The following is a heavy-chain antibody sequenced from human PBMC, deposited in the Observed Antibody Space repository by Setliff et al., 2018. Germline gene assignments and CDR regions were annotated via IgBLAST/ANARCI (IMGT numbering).Heavy chain of an antibody. CDR1: GGSISSSSYY. J-gene: IGHJ2*01. D-gene: IGHD3-10*01. CDR3: ARHPRGHNWYFDL. V-gene: IGHV4-39*01. Sequence: SETLSLTCTVPGGSISSSSYYWCWIRQPPGKGLECIGSIYYSGSTYYNPSLKRRVTISVDTSKNQFSLKLSSVTAADTAVYYCARHPRGHNWYFDLWGRGTLVTVS. CDR2: IYYSGST.